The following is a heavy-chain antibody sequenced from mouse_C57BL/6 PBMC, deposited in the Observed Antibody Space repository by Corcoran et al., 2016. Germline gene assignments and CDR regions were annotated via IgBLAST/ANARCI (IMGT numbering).Heavy chain of an antibody. D-gene: IGHD2-4*01. CDR1: GYAFSSYW. V-gene: IGHV1-80*01. Sequence: QVQLQQSGAELVKPGASVKISCKASGYAFSSYWMNWVKQRPGKGLEWIGQIYTGDGDTNYNGKFKGKATLTADKSSSTAYMQRSSLTSEDSAVYFCARFGDYDYGGAWFAYWVQGTLVTVSA. CDR3: ARFGDYDYGGAWFAY. CDR2: IYTGDGDT. J-gene: IGHJ3*01.